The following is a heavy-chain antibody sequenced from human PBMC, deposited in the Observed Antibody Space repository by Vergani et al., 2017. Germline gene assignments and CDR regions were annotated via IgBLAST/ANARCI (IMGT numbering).Heavy chain of an antibody. CDR1: GFSFNTYG. CDR2: IGYDGRIK. V-gene: IGHV3-30*02. D-gene: IGHD2-2*01. Sequence: QVQLVETGGGVVQPGGSLRLYCATSGFSFNTYGAHWVRQAPGKGLEWVAFIGYDGRIKYNVDSVKGRFTISRDTSKKTLSLQMRSLRADDTAIYYCANSQFTSSWPFDFWGQGTLVTVSS. J-gene: IGHJ4*02. CDR3: ANSQFTSSWPFDF.